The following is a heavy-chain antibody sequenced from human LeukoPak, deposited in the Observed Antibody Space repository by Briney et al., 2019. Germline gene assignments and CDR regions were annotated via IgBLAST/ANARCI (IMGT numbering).Heavy chain of an antibody. CDR1: GGSISSYY. Sequence: SETLSLTCTVSGGSISSYYWSWIRQPPGKGLEWIGYIYYSGSTNFNPSLKSRVTISVDTSKNQFSLKLSSVTAADTAVYYCARDGAFSPWYFDLWGRGTLVTVSS. CDR3: ARDGAFSPWYFDL. J-gene: IGHJ2*01. V-gene: IGHV4-59*01. D-gene: IGHD2/OR15-2a*01. CDR2: IYYSGST.